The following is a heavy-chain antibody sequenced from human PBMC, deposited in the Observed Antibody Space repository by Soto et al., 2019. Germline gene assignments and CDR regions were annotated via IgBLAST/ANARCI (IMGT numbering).Heavy chain of an antibody. J-gene: IGHJ6*02. CDR3: TRCGIRYHSIGFYLGIDGMDV. CDR1: RGTFNNYA. D-gene: IGHD3-22*01. Sequence: QVQLVQSGAEVKKPESSVRVSCKASRGTFNNYAITWVRQAPGQGLEWMGGTIPMFGTTNYAEKFQGRVTMTADESTSTAYMELSSLRSEDTAVYYCTRCGIRYHSIGFYLGIDGMDVWGQGTTVSVSS. CDR2: TIPMFGTT. V-gene: IGHV1-69*12.